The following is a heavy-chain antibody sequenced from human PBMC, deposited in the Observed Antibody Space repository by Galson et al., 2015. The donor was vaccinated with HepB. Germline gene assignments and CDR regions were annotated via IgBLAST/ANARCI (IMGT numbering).Heavy chain of an antibody. D-gene: IGHD3-22*01. J-gene: IGHJ4*02. CDR3: AKDAEPYYYDSSGYYPPYFDY. CDR1: GFTFSSYA. CDR2: ISGSGGST. Sequence: SLRLSCAASGFTFSSYAMSWVRQAPGKGLEWVSAISGSGGSTYYADSVKGRFTISRDNSKNTLYLQMNSLRAEDTAVYYCAKDAEPYYYDSSGYYPPYFDYWGQGTLVTVSS. V-gene: IGHV3-23*01.